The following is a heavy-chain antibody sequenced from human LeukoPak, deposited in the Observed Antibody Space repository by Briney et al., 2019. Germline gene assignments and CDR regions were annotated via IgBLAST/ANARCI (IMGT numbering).Heavy chain of an antibody. CDR2: ITSSGRYI. CDR3: AELGITMIGGV. D-gene: IGHD3-10*02. CDR1: GFTLSSYS. J-gene: IGHJ6*04. Sequence: GGSLRLSCAASGFTLSSYSMNWVRQAPGKGLEWVSSITSSGRYIYYADSVKGRFTISRDNAKNSLYLQMNSLRAEDTAVYYCAELGITMIGGVWGKGTTVTISS. V-gene: IGHV3-21*01.